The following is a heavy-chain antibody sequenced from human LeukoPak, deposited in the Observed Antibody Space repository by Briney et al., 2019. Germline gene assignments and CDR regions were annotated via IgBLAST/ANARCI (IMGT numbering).Heavy chain of an antibody. J-gene: IGHJ4*02. CDR2: IGTAGDT. Sequence: PGGSLRLSCAASGFTFSSYDMHWVRQATGKGLEWVSAIGTAGDTYYPGSVKGRFTISRENAKNSLYLQMNSLRAGDTAVYYCARAKRYYYGSGSYSPPWFDYWGQGTLVTVSS. D-gene: IGHD3-10*01. V-gene: IGHV3-13*01. CDR3: ARAKRYYYGSGSYSPPWFDY. CDR1: GFTFSSYD.